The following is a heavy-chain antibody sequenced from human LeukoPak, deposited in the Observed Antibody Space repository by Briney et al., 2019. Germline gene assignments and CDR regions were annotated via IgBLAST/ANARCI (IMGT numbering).Heavy chain of an antibody. J-gene: IGHJ3*02. CDR2: ISSSSSYI. CDR3: ARDHLGGYSYGLGAFDI. D-gene: IGHD5-18*01. V-gene: IGHV3-21*01. Sequence: PGGSLRLSCTASGFTFSSYSMNWVRQAPGKGLEWVSSISSSSSYIYYADSVKGRFTISRDNAKNSLYLQMNSLRAEDTAVYYCARDHLGGYSYGLGAFDIWGQGTMVTVSS. CDR1: GFTFSSYS.